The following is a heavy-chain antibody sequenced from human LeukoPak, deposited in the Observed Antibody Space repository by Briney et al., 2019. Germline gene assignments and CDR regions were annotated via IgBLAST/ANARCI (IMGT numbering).Heavy chain of an antibody. V-gene: IGHV4-59*01. CDR2: IYYSGST. CDR3: ASEASSDDAFDI. Sequence: PSETLSLTCTVSGGSISSYYWGWIRQPPGKGLEWIGYIYYSGSTNYNPSLKSRVTISVGTSKNQFSLKLSSVTAADTAVYYCASEASSDDAFDIWGQGTMVTVSS. J-gene: IGHJ3*02. CDR1: GGSISSYY.